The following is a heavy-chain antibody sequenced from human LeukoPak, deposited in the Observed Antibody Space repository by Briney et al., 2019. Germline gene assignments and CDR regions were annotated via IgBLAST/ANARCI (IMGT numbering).Heavy chain of an antibody. CDR1: GYTFTGYY. Sequence: ASVKVSCKASGYTFTGYYIHWLRQAPGQGLEWMGWIRPNSGGTNYAQTFQGRVTMTRDTSISTAYMELSRLTSDDPSVYYCAGSIAATGHMPHDYWGQGTLVTVPS. CDR3: AGSIAATGHMPHDY. V-gene: IGHV1-2*02. D-gene: IGHD6-13*01. J-gene: IGHJ4*02. CDR2: IRPNSGGT.